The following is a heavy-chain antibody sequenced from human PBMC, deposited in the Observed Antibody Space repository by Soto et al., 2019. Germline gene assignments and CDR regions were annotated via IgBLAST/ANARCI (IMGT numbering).Heavy chain of an antibody. D-gene: IGHD3-16*02. CDR2: IYYSGST. CDR3: ARGRYDYVWGSYRAPEV. CDR1: GGSISSGGYY. Sequence: SETLSLTCTVSGGSISSGGYYWSWIRQHPGKGLEWIGYIYYSGSTYYNPSLKSRVTISVDTSKNEFSLKLSSVTAADTAVYYCARGRYDYVWGSYRAPEVWGQGALVTVDS. J-gene: IGHJ4*02. V-gene: IGHV4-31*03.